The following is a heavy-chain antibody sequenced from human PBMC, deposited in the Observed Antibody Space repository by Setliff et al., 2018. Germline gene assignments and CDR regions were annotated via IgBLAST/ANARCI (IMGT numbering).Heavy chain of an antibody. CDR1: GGSISSSSYY. Sequence: PSETLSLTCTVSGGSISSSSYYWGWIRQPPGKGLEWIGSIYYSGSTYYNPSLKSRVTISVDTSKNQFSLKLNSVTAADTAVYYCARRATYYNFWSGYYDYWGQGTLVTVSS. D-gene: IGHD3-3*01. V-gene: IGHV4-39*07. CDR2: IYYSGST. J-gene: IGHJ4*02. CDR3: ARRATYYNFWSGYYDY.